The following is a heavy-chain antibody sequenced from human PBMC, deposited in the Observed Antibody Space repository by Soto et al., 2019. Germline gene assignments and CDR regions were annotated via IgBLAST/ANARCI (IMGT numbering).Heavy chain of an antibody. V-gene: IGHV1-8*01. Sequence: ASVKVSCKASGYTSTSYDINWVRQAAGQGLEWMGWMNPNSGNTGYAQKFQGRVTMTRDTSKTTAYMELSSLRSEDTAVYYCALEPPGAHYYFDFWGQGTLVTVSS. J-gene: IGHJ4*02. CDR2: MNPNSGNT. CDR1: GYTSTSYD. D-gene: IGHD7-27*01. CDR3: ALEPPGAHYYFDF.